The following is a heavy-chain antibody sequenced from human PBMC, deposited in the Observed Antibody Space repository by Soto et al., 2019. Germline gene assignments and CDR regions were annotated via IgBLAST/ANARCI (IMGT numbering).Heavy chain of an antibody. D-gene: IGHD3-10*01. CDR3: ARFLIGNYGSGHFDF. Sequence: QLQLQESGSGLVKSSETLSLTCAVSGGSTNSGGYSWSWLRQPPGKGLEWIGHTYNSADTYSNPSLRSRVAMSVDRSKSQFSLKLTSVTAADTAVYYCARFLIGNYGSGHFDFWGQGTLVTVSS. CDR2: TYNSADT. J-gene: IGHJ4*02. CDR1: GGSTNSGGYS. V-gene: IGHV4-30-2*01.